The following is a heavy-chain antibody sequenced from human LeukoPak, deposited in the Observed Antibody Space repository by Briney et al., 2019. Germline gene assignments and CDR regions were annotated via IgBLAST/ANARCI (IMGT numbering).Heavy chain of an antibody. CDR2: VIPILGIA. D-gene: IGHD1-26*01. CDR1: GGTFSSYA. V-gene: IGHV1-69*04. Sequence: VASVKVSCKASGGTFSSYAISWVRQAPGQGLEWMGRVIPILGIANYAQEFQGRVTITADKSTSTAYMELSSLRSEDTAVYYCASEAGADWFDPWGQGTLVTVSS. J-gene: IGHJ5*02. CDR3: ASEAGADWFDP.